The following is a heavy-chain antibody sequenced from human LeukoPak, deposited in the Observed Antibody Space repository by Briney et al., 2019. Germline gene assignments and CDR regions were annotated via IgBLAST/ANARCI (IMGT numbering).Heavy chain of an antibody. D-gene: IGHD2-8*01. CDR2: IYYSGST. J-gene: IGHJ4*02. CDR3: ASNGGPRPYYFDY. Sequence: PSETLSLTCTVSGGSISSYYWSWIRQPPGKGLEWIGYIYYSGSTNYNPSLKSRVTISVDTSKNQFSLKLSSVTAADTAVYYCASNGGPRPYYFDYWGQGTLVTVSS. CDR1: GGSISSYY. V-gene: IGHV4-59*01.